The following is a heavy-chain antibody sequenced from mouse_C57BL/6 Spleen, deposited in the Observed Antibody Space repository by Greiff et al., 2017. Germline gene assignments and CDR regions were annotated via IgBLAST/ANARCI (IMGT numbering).Heavy chain of an antibody. CDR1: GYTFTSYW. J-gene: IGHJ4*01. Sequence: QVQLQQPGAELVKPGASVKMSCKASGYTFTSYWITWVKQRPGQGLEWIGDIYPGSGSTNYNEKFKSKATLTVDTSSSTAYMQLSSLTSEDSAVYYCARIYYGCDEDYAMDYWGQGTSVTVSS. CDR2: IYPGSGST. D-gene: IGHD2-2*01. CDR3: ARIYYGCDEDYAMDY. V-gene: IGHV1-55*01.